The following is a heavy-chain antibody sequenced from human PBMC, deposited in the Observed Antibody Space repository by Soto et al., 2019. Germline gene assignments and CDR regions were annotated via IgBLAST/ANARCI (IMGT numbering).Heavy chain of an antibody. V-gene: IGHV3-23*01. Sequence: GGSLRLSCAASQFTFSTYAITWVRQAPGKGLEWVSLISGSGGSAYYADSVKGRFTISRDNSKDTLYLQMDSLRADDTAVYYCAKVHGSGNYHNFPDYWGQGTLVTVSS. D-gene: IGHD3-10*01. CDR2: ISGSGGSA. J-gene: IGHJ4*02. CDR1: QFTFSTYA. CDR3: AKVHGSGNYHNFPDY.